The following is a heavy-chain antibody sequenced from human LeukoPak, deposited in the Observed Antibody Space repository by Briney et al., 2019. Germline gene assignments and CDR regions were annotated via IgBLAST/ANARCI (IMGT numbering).Heavy chain of an antibody. CDR1: GGSFSGYY. Sequence: SETLSLTCAVYGGSFSGYYWSWIRQPPGKGLEWIGEINHSGSTDYNPSLKSRVTISVDTSKNQFSLKLSSVTAADTAVYYCARGRGIRRFDYWGQGTLVTVSS. D-gene: IGHD5-18*01. CDR2: INHSGST. J-gene: IGHJ4*02. V-gene: IGHV4-34*01. CDR3: ARGRGIRRFDY.